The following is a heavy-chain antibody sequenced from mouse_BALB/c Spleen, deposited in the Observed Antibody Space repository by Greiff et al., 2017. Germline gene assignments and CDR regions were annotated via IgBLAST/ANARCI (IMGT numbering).Heavy chain of an antibody. CDR2: ISSGGSYT. CDR3: TRGEEYGNYDY. J-gene: IGHJ2*01. D-gene: IGHD2-10*02. V-gene: IGHV5-6-4*01. Sequence: EVMLVESGGGLVKPGGSLKLSCAASGFTFSSYTMSWVRQTPEKRLEWVATISSGGSYTYYPDSVKGRFTISRDNAKNTLYLQMSSLKSEDTAMYYCTRGEEYGNYDYWGQGTTLTVSS. CDR1: GFTFSSYT.